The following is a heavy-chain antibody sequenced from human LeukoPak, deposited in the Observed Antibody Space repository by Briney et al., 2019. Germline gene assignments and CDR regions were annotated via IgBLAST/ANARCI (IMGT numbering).Heavy chain of an antibody. V-gene: IGHV3-23*01. Sequence: PGGSLRLSCAASRFTFSSYAMSWVRQAPGKGLEWVSAISGSGGSTYYADSVKGRFTISRDNSKNTLYLQMNSLRAEDTAVYYCAKVSYSFRKWSYSAAPFADYWGQGTLVTVSS. CDR3: AKVSYSFRKWSYSAAPFADY. D-gene: IGHD6-13*01. J-gene: IGHJ4*02. CDR1: RFTFSSYA. CDR2: ISGSGGST.